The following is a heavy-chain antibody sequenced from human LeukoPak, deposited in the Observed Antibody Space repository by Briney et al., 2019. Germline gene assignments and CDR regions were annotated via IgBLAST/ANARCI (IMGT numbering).Heavy chain of an antibody. V-gene: IGHV1-8*02. CDR2: MNPDNGNT. Sequence: ASVKVSCKASGGTFSSYAINWVRQATGQGLEWMGWMNPDNGNTGFAQNFQGRVTMTRNISISTAYMALSSLRSGDTAVYYCARGHVLVPAAADYWGQGTLVTVSS. CDR1: GGTFSSYA. CDR3: ARGHVLVPAAADY. D-gene: IGHD2-2*01. J-gene: IGHJ4*02.